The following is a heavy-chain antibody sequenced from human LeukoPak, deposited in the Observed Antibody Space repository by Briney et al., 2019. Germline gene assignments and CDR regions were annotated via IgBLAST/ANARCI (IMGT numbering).Heavy chain of an antibody. CDR2: IYYSGST. D-gene: IGHD3-22*01. J-gene: IGHJ4*02. CDR3: ARETPDYYDSSGYYPVGY. V-gene: IGHV4-38-2*02. CDR1: GYSISSSYY. Sequence: KSSETLSLTCTVSGYSISSSYYWGWIRQPPGKGLEWIGSIYYSGSTYYNPSLKSRVTISVDTSKNQFSLKLSSVTAADTAVYYCARETPDYYDSSGYYPVGYWGQGTLVTVSS.